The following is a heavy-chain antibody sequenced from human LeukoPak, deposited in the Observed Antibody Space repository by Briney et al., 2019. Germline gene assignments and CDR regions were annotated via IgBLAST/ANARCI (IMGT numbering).Heavy chain of an antibody. Sequence: GAAVKVAGKASRGTGSSYASSWVRQAPGQGLEWMGGIIPIFGTANYAQKFQGRVTITTDESTSTAYMELSSLRSEDTAVYYCARDLANYYDSSGYGAHAFDIWGQGTMVTVSS. CDR2: IIPIFGTA. D-gene: IGHD3-22*01. CDR1: RGTGSSYA. CDR3: ARDLANYYDSSGYGAHAFDI. V-gene: IGHV1-69*05. J-gene: IGHJ3*02.